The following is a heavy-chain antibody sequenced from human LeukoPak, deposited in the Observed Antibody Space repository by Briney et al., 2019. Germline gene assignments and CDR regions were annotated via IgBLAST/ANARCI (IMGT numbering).Heavy chain of an antibody. CDR3: AKGGSPVFYGSGRFDY. D-gene: IGHD3-10*01. J-gene: IGHJ4*02. Sequence: PGGPLRLSCAASGFTFDDFAMHWVRQAPGKGLEWVSGISWNSGSRGYADSVKGRFTISRDNAKNSLYLQMNSLRGDDTAVYYCAKGGSPVFYGSGRFDYWGQGTLVTVSS. CDR2: ISWNSGSR. CDR1: GFTFDDFA. V-gene: IGHV3-9*01.